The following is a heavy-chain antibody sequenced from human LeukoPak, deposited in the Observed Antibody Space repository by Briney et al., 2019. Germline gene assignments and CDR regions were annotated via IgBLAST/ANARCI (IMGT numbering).Heavy chain of an antibody. J-gene: IGHJ4*02. CDR3: ARGYSSSWAPFDY. CDR1: GGSISSHY. D-gene: IGHD6-13*01. CDR2: IYYSGST. V-gene: IGHV4-59*11. Sequence: SETLSLTCTVSGGSISSHYWSWIRQPPGKGLEWIGYIYYSGSTNYNPSLKSRVTISVDTSKNQFSLKLSSVTAADTAVYYCARGYSSSWAPFDYWGQGTLVIVSS.